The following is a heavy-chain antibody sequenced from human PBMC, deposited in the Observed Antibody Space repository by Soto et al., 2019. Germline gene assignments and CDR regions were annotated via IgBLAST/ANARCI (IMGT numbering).Heavy chain of an antibody. CDR3: ARDKKIVVVAARENWFDP. CDR2: IWYDGSNK. Sequence: GGSLRLSCAASGFTFSSYGMHWVRQAPGKGLEWVAVIWYDGSNKYYADSVKGRFTISRDNSKNTLYLQMNSLRAEDTAVYYCARDKKIVVVAARENWFDPWGQGTLVTVSS. CDR1: GFTFSSYG. D-gene: IGHD2-15*01. V-gene: IGHV3-33*01. J-gene: IGHJ5*02.